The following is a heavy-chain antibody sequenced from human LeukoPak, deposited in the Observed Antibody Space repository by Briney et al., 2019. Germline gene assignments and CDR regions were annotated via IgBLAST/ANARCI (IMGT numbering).Heavy chain of an antibody. CDR3: ARQNYGGRGWFQH. CDR1: GGSFSGYY. D-gene: IGHD4-23*01. CDR2: INHSGST. J-gene: IGHJ1*01. V-gene: IGHV4-34*01. Sequence: SETLSLTCAVYGGSFSGYYWSWIRQPPGKGLEWIGEINHSGSTNYNPSLKSPVTISVDTSKNQFSLKLSSVTAADTAVYYCARQNYGGRGWFQHWGQGTLVTVSS.